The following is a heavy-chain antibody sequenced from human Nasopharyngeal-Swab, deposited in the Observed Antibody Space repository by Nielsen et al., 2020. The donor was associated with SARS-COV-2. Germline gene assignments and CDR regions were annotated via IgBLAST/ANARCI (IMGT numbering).Heavy chain of an antibody. V-gene: IGHV1-3*01. CDR2: INAGNGNT. J-gene: IGHJ5*02. CDR3: ARPLTIFGAFGEGLDP. Sequence: ASVKVSCKASGYTFTGYAMHWVRQAPGQRLEWMGWINAGNGNTKYSQKFQGRVTITRDKSASTAYMELSSLRSEDTAVYYCARPLTIFGAFGEGLDPWGQGTLVTVSS. CDR1: GYTFTGYA. D-gene: IGHD3-3*01.